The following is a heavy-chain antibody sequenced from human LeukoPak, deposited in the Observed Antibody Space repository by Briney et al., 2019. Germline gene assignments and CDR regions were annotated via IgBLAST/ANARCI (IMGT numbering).Heavy chain of an antibody. J-gene: IGHJ4*02. Sequence: QPGGSLTLSCAASGFTFSSYWMHWVRQAPGKGLVWVSRINSDGRTTTYADSVRGRFTISKDNAKNTLYLQLNSLRAEDTAVYYCAREYSSWFDYWGQGTLVSVSS. CDR3: AREYSSWFDY. V-gene: IGHV3-74*01. CDR1: GFTFSSYW. CDR2: INSDGRTT. D-gene: IGHD6-6*01.